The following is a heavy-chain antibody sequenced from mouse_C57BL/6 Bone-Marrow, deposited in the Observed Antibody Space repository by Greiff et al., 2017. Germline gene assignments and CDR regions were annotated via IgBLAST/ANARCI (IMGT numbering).Heavy chain of an antibody. CDR3: ARDGSYPMDY. CDR2: IRDGGRYT. J-gene: IGHJ4*01. Sequence: EVKLMESGGGLVKPGGSLKLSCAASGFTFSSYAMSWVRQTPEKRLEWVATIRDGGRYTYYPDNVKGRFTISRDNAKNNLYLQVSHLKSEDTAMYYCARDGSYPMDYWGQGTSVTVSS. V-gene: IGHV5-4*01. D-gene: IGHD2-3*01. CDR1: GFTFSSYA.